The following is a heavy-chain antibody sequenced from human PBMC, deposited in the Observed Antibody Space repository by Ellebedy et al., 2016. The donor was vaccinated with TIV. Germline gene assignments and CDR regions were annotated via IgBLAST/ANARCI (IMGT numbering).Heavy chain of an antibody. Sequence: ASVKVSCKASGYTFTGYYMHWVRQAPGQGLEWMGIINRSGDSTRYAQKFQGRVTMTRDTSTSTVYMELSSLRSEDTAVYYCARVHLFGWNDKGPDPWGQGTLVTVSS. D-gene: IGHD1-1*01. CDR3: ARVHLFGWNDKGPDP. CDR1: GYTFTGYY. CDR2: INRSGDST. V-gene: IGHV1-46*01. J-gene: IGHJ5*02.